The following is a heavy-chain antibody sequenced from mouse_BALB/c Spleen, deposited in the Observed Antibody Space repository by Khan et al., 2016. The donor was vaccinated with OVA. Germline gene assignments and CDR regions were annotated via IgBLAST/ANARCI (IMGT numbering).Heavy chain of an antibody. J-gene: IGHJ4*01. CDR3: ARIAGYYAMDY. CDR1: GYTFTNYG. V-gene: IGHV9-3-1*01. CDR2: INTYTGEP. Sequence: QIQLVQSGPELKKPGETVTISCKASGYTFTNYGMTWVKQAPGKGLKWMGWINTYTGEPTYADDFKGRLAFPLETSANTAYLQITNLTDEDTAAYFCARIAGYYAMDYWGQGTSVTVSS.